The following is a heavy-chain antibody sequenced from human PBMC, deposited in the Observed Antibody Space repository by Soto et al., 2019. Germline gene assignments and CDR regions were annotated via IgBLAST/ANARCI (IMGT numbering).Heavy chain of an antibody. Sequence: QLQLQESGPGLVKPSETLSLTCTVSVGSISSSSYYWGWIRQPPGKGLEWIGSIYYSGSTYYNPSLRSRVTISVDTSKNQFSLTLSSVTAADTAVYYCESKVRGVPNVFDYWGQGTLVTVAS. CDR1: VGSISSSSYY. V-gene: IGHV4-39*01. D-gene: IGHD3-10*01. J-gene: IGHJ4*02. CDR2: IYYSGST. CDR3: ESKVRGVPNVFDY.